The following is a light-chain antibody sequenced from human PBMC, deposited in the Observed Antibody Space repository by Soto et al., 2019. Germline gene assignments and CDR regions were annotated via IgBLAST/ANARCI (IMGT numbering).Light chain of an antibody. CDR3: QQYGAHPIT. CDR1: QGIRSW. Sequence: DIQMTQSPSSVSASVGDRVTITCRASQGIRSWLAWYQQKPGEVPKSLVYGASSLQSGVPSRFSGSGFETDFTLTISSLQPEDFATYYCQQYGAHPITFGGGTKVEIK. J-gene: IGKJ4*01. CDR2: GAS. V-gene: IGKV1D-16*01.